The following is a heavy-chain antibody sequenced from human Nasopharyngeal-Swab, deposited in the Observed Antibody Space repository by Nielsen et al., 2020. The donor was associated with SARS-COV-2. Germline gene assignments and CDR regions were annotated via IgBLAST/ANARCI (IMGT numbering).Heavy chain of an antibody. CDR3: ARANSSSWSFDY. D-gene: IGHD6-13*01. Sequence: GGSLRLSCAASGFTFSSYGMHWVRQASGKGLEWVAVISYDGSNKYYADSVKGRFTISRDNSKNTLYLQMNSLRAEDTAVYYCARANSSSWSFDYWGQGTLVTVSS. V-gene: IGHV3-30*03. CDR1: GFTFSSYG. CDR2: ISYDGSNK. J-gene: IGHJ4*02.